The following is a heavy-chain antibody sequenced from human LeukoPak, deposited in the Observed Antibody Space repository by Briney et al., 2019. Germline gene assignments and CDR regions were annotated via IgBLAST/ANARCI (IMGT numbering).Heavy chain of an antibody. CDR3: ARDGLSATVSSYNWFDL. V-gene: IGHV1-69*01. Sequence: SVKVSCKASGGTFSSYAISWVRQAPGQGLEWMGGIIPIFGTANYAQKFQGRVTITADESTSTAYMELSSLRSEDTAVYYCARDGLSATVSSYNWFDLWGQGTLVTVSS. D-gene: IGHD4-11*01. J-gene: IGHJ5*02. CDR1: GGTFSSYA. CDR2: IIPIFGTA.